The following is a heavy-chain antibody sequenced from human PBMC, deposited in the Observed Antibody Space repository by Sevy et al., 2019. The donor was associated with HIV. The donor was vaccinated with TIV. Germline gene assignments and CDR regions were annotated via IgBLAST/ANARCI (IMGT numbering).Heavy chain of an antibody. CDR1: GFTFSSYA. V-gene: IGHV3-30-3*01. CDR2: ISYDGSNK. D-gene: IGHD2-2*01. J-gene: IGHJ5*02. CDR3: ARDNLGYCISTSCPAWFAP. Sequence: GGSLRLSCAASGFTFSSYAMHWVRQAPGKGLEWVAVISYDGSNKYYVDSVKGRLTISRDNSKNTLYLQMNSLRAEDTAVYYCARDNLGYCISTSCPAWFAPWGQGTLVTVSS.